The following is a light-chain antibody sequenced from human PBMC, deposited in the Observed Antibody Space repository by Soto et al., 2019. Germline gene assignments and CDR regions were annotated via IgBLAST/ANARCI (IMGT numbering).Light chain of an antibody. J-gene: IGLJ3*02. Sequence: QSALTQPASVSGSPGQSITISCTGTSSDVGIYNYVSWYQQHPGKAPKRIICEVYNRPSGVSNRFSGSKSGNTASLTISGLRPEDEADYYCTSFTTSSIWVFGGGTKVTVL. CDR1: SSDVGIYNY. CDR2: EVY. V-gene: IGLV2-14*01. CDR3: TSFTTSSIWV.